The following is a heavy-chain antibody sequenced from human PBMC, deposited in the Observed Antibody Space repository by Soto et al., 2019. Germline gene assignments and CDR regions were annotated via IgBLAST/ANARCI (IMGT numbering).Heavy chain of an antibody. CDR3: STRAYDTNGYYRFDP. J-gene: IGHJ5*01. V-gene: IGHV4-34*01. CDR2: INHSGRV. Sequence: SETLSLTCAVYGGSFSGHSWTWIRQSPGKGLEWIGDINHSGRVNYCPSLKSRVTISLDTSKNQFSLTLSAVTAADTAMYYCSTRAYDTNGYYRFDPWGQGALVTVSS. D-gene: IGHD3-22*01. CDR1: GGSFSGHS.